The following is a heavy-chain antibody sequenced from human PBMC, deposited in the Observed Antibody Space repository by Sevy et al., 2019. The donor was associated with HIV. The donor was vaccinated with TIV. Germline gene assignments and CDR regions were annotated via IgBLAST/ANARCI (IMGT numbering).Heavy chain of an antibody. CDR3: ASSGPLLVVDY. J-gene: IGHJ4*02. CDR2: ISYDGSNK. D-gene: IGHD2-15*01. V-gene: IGHV3-30*03. Sequence: GGSLRLSCAASGFTFSSYGMHWVRQAPGKGLEWVAVISYDGSNKYYADSVKGRFTISRDNSKNTLYLQMNSLRAEDTAVYYCASSGPLLVVDYWGPGTLVTVSS. CDR1: GFTFSSYG.